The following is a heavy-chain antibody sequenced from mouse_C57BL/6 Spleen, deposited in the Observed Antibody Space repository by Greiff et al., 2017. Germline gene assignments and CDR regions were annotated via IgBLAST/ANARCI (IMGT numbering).Heavy chain of an antibody. CDR1: GYTFTEYT. V-gene: IGHV1-62-2*01. D-gene: IGHD1-1*01. Sequence: QVQLKESGAELVKPGASVKLSCKASGYTFTEYTIHWVKQRSGQGLERIGWFYPGSGSIKYNEKFKDKATLTADKSSSTVYMELSRLTSEDSAVYFCARHPLYYYGSSYYFDYWGQGTTLTVSS. CDR2: FYPGSGSI. CDR3: ARHPLYYYGSSYYFDY. J-gene: IGHJ2*01.